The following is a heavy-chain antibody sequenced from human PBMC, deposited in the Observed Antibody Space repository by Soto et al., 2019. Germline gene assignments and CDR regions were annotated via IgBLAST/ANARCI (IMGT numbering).Heavy chain of an antibody. V-gene: IGHV3-9*01. CDR2: ISWNSGSI. CDR1: GFTFDDYA. CDR3: AKDSVAAGTGSQFDY. Sequence: EVQLVESGGGLVQPGRSLRLSCAASGFTFDDYAMHWVRQAPGKGLEWVSGISWNSGSIGYADSVKGRFTISRDNAKNSLYLQMNSLRAEDTALDYCAKDSVAAGTGSQFDYWGQGTLVTVSS. J-gene: IGHJ4*02. D-gene: IGHD6-13*01.